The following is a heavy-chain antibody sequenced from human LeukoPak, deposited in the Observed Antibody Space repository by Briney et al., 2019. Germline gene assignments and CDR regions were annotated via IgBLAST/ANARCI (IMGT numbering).Heavy chain of an antibody. Sequence: ASVKVSCKASGYTFTGYYMHWVRQAPGQGLEWMGWINPNSGGTNYAQKFQGRVTMTRDTSISTAYMELSRLRSDDTAVYYCARDRWLRYLDLGSEYYFDYWGQGTLVTVSS. CDR1: GYTFTGYY. J-gene: IGHJ4*02. CDR3: ARDRWLRYLDLGSEYYFDY. CDR2: INPNSGGT. V-gene: IGHV1-2*02. D-gene: IGHD5-12*01.